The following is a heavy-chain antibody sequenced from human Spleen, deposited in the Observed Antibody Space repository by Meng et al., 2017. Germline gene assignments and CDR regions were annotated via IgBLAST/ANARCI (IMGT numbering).Heavy chain of an antibody. CDR1: DYTFTGYG. CDR2: LGAHDGDT. D-gene: IGHD3-10*01. Sequence: QVQLVQSGSDLKKPGASVKVSCKASDYTFTGYGVSWVRQAPGQGLEWMAWLGAHDGDTSHAPKFQGRVTVSADRPTATAYMELRSLRSDDTAVYYCARGTPGRSYSDYWGQGTLVTVSS. J-gene: IGHJ4*02. CDR3: ARGTPGRSYSDY. V-gene: IGHV1-18*01.